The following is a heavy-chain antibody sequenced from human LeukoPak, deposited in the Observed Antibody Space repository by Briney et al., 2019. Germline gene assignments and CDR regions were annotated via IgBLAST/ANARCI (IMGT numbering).Heavy chain of an antibody. CDR3: ARDVDIVVVPAATTNDY. D-gene: IGHD2-2*03. CDR1: GGTFSSYA. Sequence: ASVKVSCKASGGTFSSYAISWVRQAPGQGLEWMGGIIPIFGTANYAQKFQGRVTITADESTSTAYMELSRLRSDDTAVYYCARDVDIVVVPAATTNDYWGQGTLVTVSS. CDR2: IIPIFGTA. J-gene: IGHJ4*02. V-gene: IGHV1-69*13.